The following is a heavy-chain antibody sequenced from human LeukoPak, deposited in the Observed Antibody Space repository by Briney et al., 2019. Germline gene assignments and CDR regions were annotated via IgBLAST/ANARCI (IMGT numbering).Heavy chain of an antibody. CDR3: AREHYGDYSTRFDY. D-gene: IGHD4-17*01. V-gene: IGHV3-21*04. J-gene: IGHJ4*02. CDR1: GFTFSSYS. CDR2: ISSSSSYI. Sequence: GGSLRLSCAASGFTFSSYSMNWVRQAPGKGLEWVSSISSSSSYIYYADSVKGRFTISRDNAKNSLYLQMNSLRAEDTAVYYCAREHYGDYSTRFDYWGQGTLVTVSS.